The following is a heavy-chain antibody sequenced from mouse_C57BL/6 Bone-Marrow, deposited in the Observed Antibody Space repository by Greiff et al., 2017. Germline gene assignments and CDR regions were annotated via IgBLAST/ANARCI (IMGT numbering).Heavy chain of an antibody. CDR3: AKRRRYYIFAY. D-gene: IGHD2-12*01. CDR2: IWSGGST. V-gene: IGHV2-4*01. Sequence: VKLKQSGPGLVQPSQSLSITCTVSGFSLTSYGVHWVRQPPGKGLAWLGVIWSGGSTDYNAAFISRLSISKDNSKSQVFFKMNSLQADDTAIYYCAKRRRYYIFAYWGQGTLVTVSA. J-gene: IGHJ3*01. CDR1: GFSLTSYG.